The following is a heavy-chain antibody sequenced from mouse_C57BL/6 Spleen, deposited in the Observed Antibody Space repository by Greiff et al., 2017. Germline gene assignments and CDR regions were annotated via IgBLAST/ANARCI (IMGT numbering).Heavy chain of an antibody. CDR1: GYTFTSYW. V-gene: IGHV1-61*01. CDR3: ARSPHDGDFAY. Sequence: VKLQQPGAELVRPGSSVKLSCKASGYTFTSYWMDWVKQRPGQGLEWIGNIYPSDSETHYNQKFKDKATLTVDKSSSTAYMQLSSLTSEDSAVYYCARSPHDGDFAYWGQGTLVTVSA. CDR2: IYPSDSET. D-gene: IGHD2-12*01. J-gene: IGHJ3*01.